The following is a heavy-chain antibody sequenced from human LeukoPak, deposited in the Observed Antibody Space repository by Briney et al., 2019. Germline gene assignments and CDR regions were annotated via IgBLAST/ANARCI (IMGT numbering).Heavy chain of an antibody. CDR2: ITGSGGAT. Sequence: PGGSLRLSCAASGFTFSTYAVNWVRQAPGKGLEWVSAITGSGGATYYADSVKGRFTISRDNSKNTLYLQMNSLRAEDTAVYYCARDGLWFGELLPDYWGQGTLVTVSS. V-gene: IGHV3-23*01. D-gene: IGHD3-10*01. J-gene: IGHJ4*02. CDR1: GFTFSTYA. CDR3: ARDGLWFGELLPDY.